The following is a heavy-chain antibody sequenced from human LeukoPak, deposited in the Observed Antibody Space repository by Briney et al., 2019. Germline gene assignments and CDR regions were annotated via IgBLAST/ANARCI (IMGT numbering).Heavy chain of an antibody. CDR1: GGSISSGGYY. CDR3: ARGPARGVVVVYYYFDY. D-gene: IGHD3-22*01. J-gene: IGHJ4*02. Sequence: SQTLSLTCTVSGGSISSGGYYWSWIRQHPGKGLEWIGYIYYSGSTYYNPSLKSRVTISVDTSKNQFSLKLSSVTAADTAVYYCARGPARGVVVVYYYFDYWGQGTLVTVSP. V-gene: IGHV4-31*03. CDR2: IYYSGST.